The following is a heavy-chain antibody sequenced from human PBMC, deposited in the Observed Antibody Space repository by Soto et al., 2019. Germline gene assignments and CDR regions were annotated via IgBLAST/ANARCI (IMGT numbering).Heavy chain of an antibody. CDR3: SRDGCDGVSCPFD. CDR1: GFTFTTYG. J-gene: IGHJ4*01. D-gene: IGHD2-15*01. V-gene: IGHV3-33*01. Sequence: QGQLVESGGDVVQPGTSLRLSCAASGFTFTTYGFHWVRQAPGKGLEWVAVIWHDGSKKLYADSVKGRFTIARDNSRSTIYLQMDNLRAEDTAVYYCSRDGCDGVSCPFDWGPGTLVTVSS. CDR2: IWHDGSKK.